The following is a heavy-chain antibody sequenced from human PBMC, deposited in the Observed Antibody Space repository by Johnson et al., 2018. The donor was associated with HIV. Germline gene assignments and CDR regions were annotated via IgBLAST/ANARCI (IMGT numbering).Heavy chain of an antibody. CDR2: INWNGGST. V-gene: IGHV3-20*04. CDR1: GFTFSDYY. J-gene: IGHJ3*02. CDR3: EREGGYCSGGSCVNAFDI. D-gene: IGHD2-15*01. Sequence: VQLVESGGGLVKPGGSLRLSCAASGFTFSDYYMGWIRQTPGKGLEWVSGINWNGGSTDYADSVKGRFTISRDNAKNSLYLQMNSLRAEDTALYYCEREGGYCSGGSCVNAFDIWGQGTMVTVSS.